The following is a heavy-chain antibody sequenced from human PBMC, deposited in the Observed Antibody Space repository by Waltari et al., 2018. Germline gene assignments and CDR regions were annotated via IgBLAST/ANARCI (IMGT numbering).Heavy chain of an antibody. CDR1: GFTFSSYA. J-gene: IGHJ4*02. Sequence: EVQLLESGGGLVQPGGSLRLSCAASGFTFSSYAMSWVRQAPGKGLEWVSAISGSGVSTHYADSVKVRFTISRDNSNNTLYLQMNSLRAEDTAVYYCAKDHDAYCGGDCYSSGGYWGQGTLVTVSS. V-gene: IGHV3-23*01. CDR2: ISGSGVST. D-gene: IGHD2-21*01. CDR3: AKDHDAYCGGDCYSSGGY.